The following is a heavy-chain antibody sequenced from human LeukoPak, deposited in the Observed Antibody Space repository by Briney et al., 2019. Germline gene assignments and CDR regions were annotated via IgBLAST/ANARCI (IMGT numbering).Heavy chain of an antibody. CDR3: AKDLGGYDRDY. J-gene: IGHJ4*02. CDR1: GFTFSSYG. Sequence: GRSLRLSCAASGFTFSSYGMSWVRQAPGKGLEWVSAISGSGGSTYYADSVKGRFTISRDNSKNTLYLQMNSLRAEGTAVYYCAKDLGGYDRDYWGQGTLVTVSS. CDR2: ISGSGGST. V-gene: IGHV3-23*01. D-gene: IGHD5-12*01.